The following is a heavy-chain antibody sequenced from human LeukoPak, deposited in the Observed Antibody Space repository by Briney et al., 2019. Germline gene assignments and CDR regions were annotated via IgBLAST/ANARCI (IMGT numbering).Heavy chain of an antibody. CDR3: AKPPDCSSTSCYPYYYYGMDV. CDR1: GFTFSSSA. D-gene: IGHD2-2*01. CDR2: ITTSGGTT. V-gene: IGHV3-23*01. Sequence: GGSLRLSCAASGFTFSSSAMNWVRQAPGQGLEWVSAITTSGGTTYYADSVRGRFTISRDNFKNTLYLQMNSLRAEDTAVYYCAKPPDCSSTSCYPYYYYGMDVWGQGTTVTVSS. J-gene: IGHJ6*02.